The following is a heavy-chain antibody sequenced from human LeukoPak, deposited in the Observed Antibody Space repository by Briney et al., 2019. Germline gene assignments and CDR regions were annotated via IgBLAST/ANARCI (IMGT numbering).Heavy chain of an antibody. D-gene: IGHD1-20*01. CDR1: GFTFSTYA. J-gene: IGHJ6*03. Sequence: GGSLRLSCAASGFTFSTYAMTWVRQAPGKGLEWVSTIGGSDSRTYYADSVKGRFTISRDNSKNTLYLQMNSLRAEDTAVYYCAKDSSSYNWGYMDVWGKGTTVIVSS. V-gene: IGHV3-23*01. CDR3: AKDSSSYNWGYMDV. CDR2: IGGSDSRT.